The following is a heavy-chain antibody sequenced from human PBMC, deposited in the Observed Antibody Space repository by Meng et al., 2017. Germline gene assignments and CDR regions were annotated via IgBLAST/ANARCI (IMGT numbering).Heavy chain of an antibody. J-gene: IGHJ4*02. CDR3: ATRGNPYLNC. CDR1: GYTLSSDG. V-gene: IGHV1-18*01. CDR2: INVYSGIT. Sequence: GRFVRSGAVVKKRGASVKVSCDTSGYTLSSDGFAWVRQTPEQGLEWLGWINVYSGITNYAQKFQGRVTMTTDTSTRTGYMELTSLTSDDTATYYCATRGNPYLNCWGQGTLVTVSS.